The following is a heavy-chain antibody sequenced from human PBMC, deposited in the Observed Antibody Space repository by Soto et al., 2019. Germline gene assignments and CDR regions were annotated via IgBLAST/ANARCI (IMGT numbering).Heavy chain of an antibody. D-gene: IGHD2-2*01. V-gene: IGHV3-30-3*01. J-gene: IGHJ6*02. Sequence: PGGSLRLSCAASGFTFSSNAMHWVRQAPGKGLEWVAFISYDGTNKYYADSVKGRFTISRDNSKNTLYLQMNSLRAEDTAVYYCARGYCSSTSCFYGMDVWGQGTTVTVSS. CDR2: ISYDGTNK. CDR1: GFTFSSNA. CDR3: ARGYCSSTSCFYGMDV.